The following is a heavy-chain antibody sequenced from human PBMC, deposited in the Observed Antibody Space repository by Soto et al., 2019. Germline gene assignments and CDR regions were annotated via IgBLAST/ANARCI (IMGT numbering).Heavy chain of an antibody. CDR1: GFIISDHY. CDR2: TRDKANRYTT. V-gene: IGHV3-72*01. CDR3: ARCGSFDP. D-gene: IGHD6-25*01. Sequence: EVQLVESGGGWVQPGGSLRLSCAVSGFIISDHYVDWVRQAPGKGLEWVGRTRDKANRYTTLYAASVKGRFTISRDDSNNSLYLQMNSLKTEVTAVYYCARCGSFDPWGQGTLVTVSS. J-gene: IGHJ5*02.